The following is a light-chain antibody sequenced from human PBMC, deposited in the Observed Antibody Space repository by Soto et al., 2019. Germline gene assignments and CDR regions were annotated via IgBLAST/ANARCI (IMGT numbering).Light chain of an antibody. J-gene: IGLJ2*01. CDR2: SND. V-gene: IGLV1-44*01. Sequence: QSVLTQPPSASGTPGQRVTISCSGSSSNIGSNTVNWYQQLPGTAPTLLIYSNDQRPSGVPDRFSGSKSGTSASLAISGLQSEDEADYYCAAWDDRLSAVVFGGGTKLTVL. CDR3: AAWDDRLSAVV. CDR1: SSNIGSNT.